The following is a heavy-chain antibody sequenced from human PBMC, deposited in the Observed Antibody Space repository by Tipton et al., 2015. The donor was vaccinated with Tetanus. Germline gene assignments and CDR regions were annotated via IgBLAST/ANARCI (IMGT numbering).Heavy chain of an antibody. D-gene: IGHD3-10*01. CDR3: ARELYGSGSYDY. V-gene: IGHV3-53*01. CDR2: IYSGGST. Sequence: SLRLSCAASGFTVSSNYMSWVRQAPGKGLEWVSVIYSGGSTYYADSVKGRFTISRDNSKNTLYLQMNSLRAEDTAVYYCARELYGSGSYDYWGQGTLVTVSS. CDR1: GFTVSSNY. J-gene: IGHJ4*02.